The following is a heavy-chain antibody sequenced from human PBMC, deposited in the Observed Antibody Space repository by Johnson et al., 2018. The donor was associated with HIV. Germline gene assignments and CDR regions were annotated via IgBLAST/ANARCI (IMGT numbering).Heavy chain of an antibody. CDR1: GFTFSSYG. Sequence: QVQLVESGGGVVQPGTSLRLSCAASGFTFSSYGIHWVRQAPGKGLEWVAFIWHDGRDVYSVHSVKGRFSISRDNAKSSLYLQMSRLRVEDTAIYYCARDHVMVVTPGDCFDIWGQGTMVTVSS. CDR3: ARDHVMVVTPGDCFDI. V-gene: IGHV3-33*01. J-gene: IGHJ3*02. CDR2: IWHDGRDV. D-gene: IGHD2-21*02.